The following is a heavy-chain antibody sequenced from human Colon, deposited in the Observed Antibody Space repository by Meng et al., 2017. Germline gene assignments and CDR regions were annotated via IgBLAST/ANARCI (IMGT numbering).Heavy chain of an antibody. CDR3: ARGRRYNWNDEGPYSFEH. V-gene: IGHV4-59*01. Sequence: SETLSLTCSVLGVSMSSYYWTWIRQPPGKVPEWIGYVYSSGKTSYNPSLKNRVTISVDTSKKQFSLNLKSVSAADTAVYYCARGRRYNWNDEGPYSFEHWGQGILVTVSS. CDR2: VYSSGKT. J-gene: IGHJ5*02. D-gene: IGHD1-1*01. CDR1: GVSMSSYY.